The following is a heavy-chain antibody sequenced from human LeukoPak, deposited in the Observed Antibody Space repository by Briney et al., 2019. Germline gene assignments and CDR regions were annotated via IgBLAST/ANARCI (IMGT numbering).Heavy chain of an antibody. CDR2: LYYSGSS. D-gene: IGHD6-19*01. CDR3: GRGGIAVAARDDAFDI. J-gene: IGHJ3*02. V-gene: IGHV4-39*07. CDR1: RGSISSCSYY. Sequence: SETLSLTCTVSRGSISSCSYYWGWICQPPGKGLEWIGSLYYSGSSYYNSSLKSRVTISVDKSKKQFSLKLSSVTAADTAVYYCGRGGIAVAARDDAFDIWGQGTMVTVSS.